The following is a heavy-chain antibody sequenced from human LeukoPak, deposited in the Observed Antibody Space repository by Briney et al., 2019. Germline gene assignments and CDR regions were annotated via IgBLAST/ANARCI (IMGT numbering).Heavy chain of an antibody. CDR1: GFTFSSYW. CDR3: ARDKIEGPTKLDY. V-gene: IGHV3-7*01. Sequence: GGSLRLSCAASGFTFSSYWMSWVRQAPGKGLEWVANIKQDESEKYYVDSVKGRFTISRDNAKNSLYLQMNSLRAGDTAVYYCARDKIEGPTKLDYWGQGILATVSS. J-gene: IGHJ4*02. D-gene: IGHD1-1*01. CDR2: IKQDESEK.